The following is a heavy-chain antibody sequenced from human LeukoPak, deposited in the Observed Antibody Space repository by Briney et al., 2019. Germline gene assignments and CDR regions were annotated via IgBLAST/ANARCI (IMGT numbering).Heavy chain of an antibody. CDR1: GYTVTSYY. D-gene: IGHD1-26*01. V-gene: IGHV1-46*01. CDR3: ARDAALVGATSPHDY. CDR2: INPSGGST. J-gene: IGHJ4*02. Sequence: ASVKVSCKASGYTVTSYYMHWVRQAPGQGLEWMGIINPSGGSTSYAQKFQGRVTMTRDTSTSTVYMELSSLRSEDTAVYYCARDAALVGATSPHDYWGQGTLVTVSS.